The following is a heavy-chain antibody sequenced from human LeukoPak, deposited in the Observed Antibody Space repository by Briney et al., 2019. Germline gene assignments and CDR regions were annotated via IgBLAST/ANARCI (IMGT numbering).Heavy chain of an antibody. J-gene: IGHJ5*02. D-gene: IGHD3-9*01. V-gene: IGHV3-66*01. Sequence: GGSLRLSCAASGFTVRDNWMNGGRQAPGKGLEWVSLIYSDGSTYYADSVKGRFTISRDHSKNTLYLQMNSLRAEDTAVYYCARDPSAVRYNTDAWGQGTLVTVSS. CDR2: IYSDGST. CDR3: ARDPSAVRYNTDA. CDR1: GFTVRDNW.